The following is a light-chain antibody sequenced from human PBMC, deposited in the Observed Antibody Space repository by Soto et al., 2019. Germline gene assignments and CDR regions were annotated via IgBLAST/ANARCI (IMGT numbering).Light chain of an antibody. CDR2: DAS. CDR3: QQRSNWPPLT. V-gene: IGKV3-11*01. Sequence: EIVLTQSTGTLSLSPGERATLSCRASQKISSYLACYQQKPGQAPRILIYDASNRATGIPARFSGSGSGTDFTLTISSLEPEDFAVYYCQQRSNWPPLTFGGGTKVEIK. J-gene: IGKJ4*01. CDR1: QKISSY.